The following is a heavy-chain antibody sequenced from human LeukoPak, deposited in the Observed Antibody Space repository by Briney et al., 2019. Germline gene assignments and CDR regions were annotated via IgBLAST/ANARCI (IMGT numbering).Heavy chain of an antibody. V-gene: IGHV1-2*06. CDR3: ASFYYDILTGYYKPFDY. Sequence: GASVKVSCKASGYTFTGYYMHWERQAPGQGLEWMGRINPNSGGTNYAQKFQGRVTMTRDTSISTAYMELSRLRSDDTAVYYCASFYYDILTGYYKPFDYWGQGTLVTVCS. D-gene: IGHD3-9*01. CDR2: INPNSGGT. CDR1: GYTFTGYY. J-gene: IGHJ4*02.